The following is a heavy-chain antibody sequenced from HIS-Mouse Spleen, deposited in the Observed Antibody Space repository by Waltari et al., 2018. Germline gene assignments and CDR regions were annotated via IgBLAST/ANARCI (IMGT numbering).Heavy chain of an antibody. CDR3: AREIPYSSSWYDWYFDL. V-gene: IGHV4-39*07. CDR2: IYYSGTT. D-gene: IGHD6-13*01. CDR1: GGSISSSSYY. Sequence: QLQLQESGPGLVKPSETLSLTCTVSGGSISSSSYYWGWIRQPPRKGMEWIGSIYYSGTTYSNPALKIRVTISVDTSKNQFSLKLSSVTAADTAVYYCAREIPYSSSWYDWYFDLWGRGTLVTVSS. J-gene: IGHJ2*01.